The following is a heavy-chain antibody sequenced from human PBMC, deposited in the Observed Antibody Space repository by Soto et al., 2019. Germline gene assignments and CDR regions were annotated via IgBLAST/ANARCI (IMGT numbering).Heavy chain of an antibody. Sequence: ASVKVSCKVSGGAFTNYSLNWVCHAPGQGLEWLGGIIPLHNTSNYSLKLLGRGSVTADISSNTVYMHLSGLTSDDTATYYCAIWSNWNPLYYRGMDVWGQGTTVTVSS. J-gene: IGHJ6*02. CDR1: GGAFTNYS. CDR2: IIPLHNTS. V-gene: IGHV1-69*08. D-gene: IGHD1-20*01. CDR3: AIWSNWNPLYYRGMDV.